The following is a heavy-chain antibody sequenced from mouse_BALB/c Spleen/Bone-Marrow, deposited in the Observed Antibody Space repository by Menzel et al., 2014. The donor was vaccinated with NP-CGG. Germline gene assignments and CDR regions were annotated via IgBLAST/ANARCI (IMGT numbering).Heavy chain of an antibody. CDR2: IYPSDSYT. V-gene: IGHV1-69*02. D-gene: IGHD1-1*01. J-gene: IGHJ2*01. CDR3: TREGYYGSSYVDY. CDR1: GYTFTSYW. Sequence: VQLQQSGAELVRPGASVKLSCKASGYTFTSYWINWVKQRPGQGLEWIGNIYPSDSYTNYNQKFKDKATLTVDKSSSTAYMQLSSPTSEDSAVYYCTREGYYGSSYVDYWGQGTPRTVSS.